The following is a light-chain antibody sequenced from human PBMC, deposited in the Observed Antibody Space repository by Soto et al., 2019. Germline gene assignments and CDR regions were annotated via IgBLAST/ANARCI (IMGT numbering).Light chain of an antibody. Sequence: QSVLTQPPSVSGSPVQSVTISCTGTSSDVGSYNRVSWYQQPPGTAPKLMIYEVSNRPSGVPDRFSGSKSGNTASLTISGLQAEDEADYYCSLYTSSSTYVFGTGTNVTVL. CDR1: SSDVGSYNR. J-gene: IGLJ1*01. CDR2: EVS. V-gene: IGLV2-18*01. CDR3: SLYTSSSTYV.